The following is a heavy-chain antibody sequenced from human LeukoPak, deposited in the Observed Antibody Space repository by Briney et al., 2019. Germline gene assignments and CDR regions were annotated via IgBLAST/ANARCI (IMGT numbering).Heavy chain of an antibody. CDR1: GGTFSSYA. CDR2: IIPIFGTA. V-gene: IGHV1-69*01. D-gene: IGHD5-18*01. CDR3: ARTGYSYATYAPSSGYDAFDI. Sequence: GSSVKVSCRASGGTFSSYAISWVRQAPGQGLEWMGGIIPIFGTANYAQKFQGRVTITADESTSTAYMELSSLRSEDTAVYYCARTGYSYATYAPSSGYDAFDIWGQGTMVTVSS. J-gene: IGHJ3*02.